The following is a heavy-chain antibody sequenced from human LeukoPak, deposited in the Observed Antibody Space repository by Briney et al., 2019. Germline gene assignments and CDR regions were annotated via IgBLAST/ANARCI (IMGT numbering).Heavy chain of an antibody. CDR3: ARDLLYQVWFGVNNNWFDP. V-gene: IGHV1-18*04. CDR2: ISAYNGNT. Sequence: ASVKVSCKASGYTFTSYGISWVRQAPGQGLEWMGWISAYNGNTNYAQKLQGRVTMTTDTSTSTAYMELRSLRSDDTAVYYCARDLLYQVWFGVNNNWFDPWGQGTLVTVSS. D-gene: IGHD3-10*01. CDR1: GYTFTSYG. J-gene: IGHJ5*02.